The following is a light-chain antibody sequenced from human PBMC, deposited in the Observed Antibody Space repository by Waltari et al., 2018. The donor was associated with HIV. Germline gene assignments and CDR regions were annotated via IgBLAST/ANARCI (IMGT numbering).Light chain of an antibody. J-gene: IGLJ3*02. CDR1: SLTRNY. CDR3: NSRDSSDNHLV. CDR2: DKN. V-gene: IGLV3-19*01. Sequence: SSELTQDPAVSVALGQTVRITCQGDSLTRNYASWYQQTPGQAPVPVIYDKNSRPSGIPDRFSGSSSRNTASLTITGAQAEDEADYYCNSRDSSDNHLVFGGGTKLTVL.